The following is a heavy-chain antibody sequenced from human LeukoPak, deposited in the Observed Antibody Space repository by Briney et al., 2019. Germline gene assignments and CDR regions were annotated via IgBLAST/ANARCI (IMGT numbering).Heavy chain of an antibody. Sequence: SQTLSLTCTVSGGSINNGGYYWSWIRQHPGKGLEWIGYIYYSGSSYYNPSLKSRVTISVDTSKNQFSLKLSSVTAADTAVYFCARRVGSSGLGYFQLWGQGTPVTVSS. CDR1: GGSINNGGYY. CDR3: ARRVGSSGLGYFQL. V-gene: IGHV4-31*03. J-gene: IGHJ1*01. CDR2: IYYSGSS. D-gene: IGHD6-6*01.